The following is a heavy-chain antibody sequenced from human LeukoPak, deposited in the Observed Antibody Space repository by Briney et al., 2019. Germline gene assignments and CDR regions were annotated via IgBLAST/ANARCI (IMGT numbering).Heavy chain of an antibody. CDR3: ARGSSGWYSIDY. V-gene: IGHV4-4*07. Sequence: PSETLSLTCTVSGGSINNYYWSWIRQPAGKGLEWIGRIYSSGTTNYNPSLQSRVTMSVDTSKNQFSLKLSFVTAADTAVYYCARGSSGWYSIDYWGQGTLVTVSS. J-gene: IGHJ4*02. CDR1: GGSINNYY. D-gene: IGHD6-19*01. CDR2: IYSSGTT.